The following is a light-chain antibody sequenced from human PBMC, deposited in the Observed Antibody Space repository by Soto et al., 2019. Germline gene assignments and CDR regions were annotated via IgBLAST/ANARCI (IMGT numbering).Light chain of an antibody. Sequence: EIVLTQSPATLSLSPGERATLSCRASQSVSSYLAWYQQKPGQAPRLLIYDASNRATGIPARFSGSGSGTDFTLTISSLEPEDCAVYYCQQCSNWPLTFGGGTKVEIK. CDR2: DAS. V-gene: IGKV3-11*01. CDR3: QQCSNWPLT. CDR1: QSVSSY. J-gene: IGKJ4*01.